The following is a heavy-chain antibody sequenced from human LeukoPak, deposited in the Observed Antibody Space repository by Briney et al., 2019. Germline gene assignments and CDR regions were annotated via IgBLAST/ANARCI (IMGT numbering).Heavy chain of an antibody. D-gene: IGHD5-24*01. CDR2: IYSGGST. J-gene: IGHJ4*02. V-gene: IGHV3-66*04. Sequence: GGSLRLSRAASGFTVSSNYMSWVRQAPGKGLEWVSVIYSGGSTYYADSVKGRFTISRDNSKNTLYLQMNSLRAEDTAVYYCASQMGYWGQGTLVTVSS. CDR1: GFTVSSNY. CDR3: ASQMGY.